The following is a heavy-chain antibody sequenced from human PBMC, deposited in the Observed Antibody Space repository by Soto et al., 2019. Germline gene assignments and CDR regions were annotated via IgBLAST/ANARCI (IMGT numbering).Heavy chain of an antibody. V-gene: IGHV4-59*01. D-gene: IGHD2-15*01. Sequence: QVQLQESGPGLVKPSETLSLTCTVSGDSISSSYWTWIRQSPGKGLEWIGYIHNSGSTDYSPSLKSRVRISMDTSKSQFSRNLASVTAADTAVYYCAKSQYLPQDVFNFWGPGTMVTVSS. CDR3: AKSQYLPQDVFNF. CDR1: GDSISSSY. J-gene: IGHJ3*01. CDR2: IHNSGST.